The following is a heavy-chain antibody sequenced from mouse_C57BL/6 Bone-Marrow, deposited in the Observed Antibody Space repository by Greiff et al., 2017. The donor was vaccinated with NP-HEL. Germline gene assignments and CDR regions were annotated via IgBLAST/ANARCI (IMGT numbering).Heavy chain of an antibody. CDR1: GFTFSSYG. D-gene: IGHD4-1*01. Sequence: EVKLLESGGDLVKPGGSLKLSCAASGFTFSSYGMSWVRQTPDNRLEWVATISSGGSYTYYPDSVKGRFTISRDNAKNTLYLQRSRLKSEDTAMYYCARHDWDVWFAYWGQGTLVTVSA. CDR3: ARHDWDVWFAY. CDR2: ISSGGSYT. J-gene: IGHJ3*01. V-gene: IGHV5-6*01.